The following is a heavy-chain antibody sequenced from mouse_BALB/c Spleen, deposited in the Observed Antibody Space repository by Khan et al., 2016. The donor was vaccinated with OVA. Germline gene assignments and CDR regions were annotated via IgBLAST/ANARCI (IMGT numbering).Heavy chain of an antibody. CDR2: IWGGGSK. CDR1: GFSLTDYA. J-gene: IGHJ4*01. Sequence: QVQLKQSGPGLVAPSQSLSITCTVSGFSLTDYAVSWIRQPPGKGLEWLGVIWGGGSKYYNSALKSRLSISKDNSKSQVFLKMNSLQSDDTANYYCAKDPPYYAMDYWGQGTSVTVSS. CDR3: AKDPPYYAMDY. V-gene: IGHV2-6-5*01.